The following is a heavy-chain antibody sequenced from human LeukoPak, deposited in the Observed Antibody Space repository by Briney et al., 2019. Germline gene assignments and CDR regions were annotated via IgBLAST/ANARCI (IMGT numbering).Heavy chain of an antibody. CDR2: IRYDGSNE. D-gene: IGHD4-17*01. Sequence: GGSLRLSCAASGFTFSSYGMHWVRQAPGKGLEWVSFIRYDGSNEYYADSVRGRFTISRDNSKNTLYLQMNSLRAEDTAVYYCARVARYGDYIGGSDYWGQGALVTVSS. CDR1: GFTFSSYG. J-gene: IGHJ4*02. V-gene: IGHV3-30*02. CDR3: ARVARYGDYIGGSDY.